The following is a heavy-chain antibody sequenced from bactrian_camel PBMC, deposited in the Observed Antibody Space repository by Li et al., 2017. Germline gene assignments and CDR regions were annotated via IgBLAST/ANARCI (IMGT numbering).Heavy chain of an antibody. CDR1: GYTSKEYC. V-gene: IGHV3S63*01. D-gene: IGHD2*01. Sequence: QLVESGGGSVQTGGSLTLSCVASGYTSKEYCMAWFRQRPGEEREGVASLAMDGRTKYTDSVKGRFTISKDNAKKTLYLQMNDLNPEDTVMYYCAISFVPVPSAGYCYTSDYWGQGTQVTVS. CDR2: LAMDGRT. J-gene: IGHJ4*01. CDR3: AISFVPVPSAGYCYTSDY.